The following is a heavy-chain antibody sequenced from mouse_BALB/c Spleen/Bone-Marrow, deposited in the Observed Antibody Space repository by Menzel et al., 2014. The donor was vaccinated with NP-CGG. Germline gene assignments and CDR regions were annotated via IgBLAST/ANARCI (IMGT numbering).Heavy chain of an antibody. CDR1: GYAFTNYL. D-gene: IGHD1-1*01. J-gene: IGHJ2*01. Sequence: LQESGAELARPGTSVKVSCKASGYAFTNYLIEWVKQRPGQGFEWIGVINPGSRSTNYNEKFKGKATLTADKSSSTAYMQLSSLTSDDSAVYFCARRTTGVAPFDYWGQGTTLTVSS. CDR2: INPGSRST. CDR3: ARRTTGVAPFDY. V-gene: IGHV1-54*01.